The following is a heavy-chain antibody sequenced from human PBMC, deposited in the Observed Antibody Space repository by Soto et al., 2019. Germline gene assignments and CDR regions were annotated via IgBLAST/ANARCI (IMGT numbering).Heavy chain of an antibody. Sequence: QVQLVQSGAEVKKPGASVKVSCKASGYTFTSYGISWVRQAPGQGLEWMGWISAYNGNTNYAQKLQGRVTMTTDTKGKPTYARKRPGRDTMTTKTPTSPAYRGRRGLRSDDTAVYYGARGGGGGGSWYPKQNWFDPWGQGTLVTVSS. CDR1: GYTFTSYG. CDR3: SPAYRGRRGLRSDDTAVYYGARGGGGGGSWYPKQNWFDP. J-gene: IGHJ5*02. V-gene: IGHV1-18*01. CDR2: ISAYNGNT. D-gene: IGHD3-3*01.